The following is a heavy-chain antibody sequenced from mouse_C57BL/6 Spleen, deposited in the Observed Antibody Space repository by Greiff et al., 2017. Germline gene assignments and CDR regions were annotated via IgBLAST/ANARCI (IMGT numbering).Heavy chain of an antibody. CDR3: ARLAGSSYSY. CDR1: GYAFSSSW. CDR2: IYPGDGDT. Sequence: QVQLKESGPELVKPGASVKISCKVSGYAFSSSWMNWVQQRPGKGLEWIGRIYPGDGDTNYNGKFKGKATLTADKSSSTAYMQLSSLTSEDSAVYFCARLAGSSYSYWGQGTTLTVSS. V-gene: IGHV1-82*01. D-gene: IGHD1-1*01. J-gene: IGHJ2*01.